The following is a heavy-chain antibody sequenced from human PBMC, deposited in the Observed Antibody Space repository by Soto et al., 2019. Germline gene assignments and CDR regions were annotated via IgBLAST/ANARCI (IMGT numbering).Heavy chain of an antibody. CDR3: ARDHGGSTWLVGIYYYCGVDV. V-gene: IGHV3-48*02. D-gene: IGHD6-13*01. Sequence: EVQLVESGGGLVQPGGSLRLSCAASGFTLSSYNMNWVRQAPGKGLEWVSYISGSSDTIYYADSVKGRFTISRDNAKNSLSLQMESLRDEDTAVYYCARDHGGSTWLVGIYYYCGVDVGGQGTTVTVSS. CDR2: ISGSSDTI. CDR1: GFTLSSYN. J-gene: IGHJ6*02.